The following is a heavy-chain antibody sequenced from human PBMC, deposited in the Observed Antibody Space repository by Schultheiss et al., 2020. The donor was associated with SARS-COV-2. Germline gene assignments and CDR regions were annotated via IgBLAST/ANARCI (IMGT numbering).Heavy chain of an antibody. Sequence: SQTLSLTCAVYGRSFSGYYWGWIRQSPGLGLEWIGEINHSGRSFYNPSLKSRVTMSVDTSNSQFSLKLSSVTAADTAIYYCARGRRNIVVVVAAHNWFDPWGQGTLVTVSS. CDR3: ARGRRNIVVVVAAHNWFDP. J-gene: IGHJ5*02. CDR2: INHSGRS. CDR1: GRSFSGYY. V-gene: IGHV4-34*01. D-gene: IGHD2-15*01.